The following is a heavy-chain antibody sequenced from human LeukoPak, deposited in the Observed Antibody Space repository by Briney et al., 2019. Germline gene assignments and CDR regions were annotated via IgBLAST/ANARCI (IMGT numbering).Heavy chain of an antibody. D-gene: IGHD2-2*03. V-gene: IGHV1-69*04. CDR1: GGTFSSYA. CDR3: ARDDVDIVVVPAANYYYYGMDV. Sequence: VASVKVSCKASGGTFSSYAISWVRQAPGQGLEWMGRIIPILGIANYAQKFQGRVTITADKSPSTAYMELSSLRSEDTAVYYCARDDVDIVVVPAANYYYYGMDVWGQGTTVTVSS. J-gene: IGHJ6*02. CDR2: IIPILGIA.